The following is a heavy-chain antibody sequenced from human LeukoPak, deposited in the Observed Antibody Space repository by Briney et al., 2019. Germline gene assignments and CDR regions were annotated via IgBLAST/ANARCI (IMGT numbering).Heavy chain of an antibody. V-gene: IGHV4-59*01. Sequence: SETLSLTCTVSGGSMSGFFWTWIRQPPGRELEWIGSIYYSGSSTKYNPSLKSRVTISVDTSKSQFSLNLNSATAADTAVYYCARTSRHFYGSGRNLTPWPAGMDVWGQGTTVTVSS. CDR1: GGSMSGFF. J-gene: IGHJ6*02. D-gene: IGHD3-10*01. CDR3: ARTSRHFYGSGRNLTPWPAGMDV. CDR2: IYYSGSST.